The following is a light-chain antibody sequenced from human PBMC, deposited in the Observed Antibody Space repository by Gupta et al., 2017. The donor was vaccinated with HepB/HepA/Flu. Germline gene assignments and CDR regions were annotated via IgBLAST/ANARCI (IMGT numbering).Light chain of an antibody. J-gene: IGKJ2*04. CDR2: AAS. V-gene: IGKV1-39*01. Sequence: DIQMTQSPSFLSASVGDRVTITCRASQSISSYLNWYQQKPGKAPKLLIYAASSLQSGVPSRFSRSGSGTDFTRTISSLQPEDFATYYCQQRDSTPCSFGQGTKLEI. CDR3: QQRDSTPCS. CDR1: QSISSY.